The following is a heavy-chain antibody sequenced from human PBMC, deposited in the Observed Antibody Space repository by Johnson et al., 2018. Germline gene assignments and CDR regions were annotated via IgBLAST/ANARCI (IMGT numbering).Heavy chain of an antibody. CDR1: GFTFSSYW. J-gene: IGHJ3*02. Sequence: EVQLVETGGGLVQPGGSXRLSCAASGFTFSSYWMSWVRQAPGKGLEWVANIKQDGSEKYYVDSVKGRFTISRDNAKNSLYLQMNSLRAEDTALYYCARVDQYSYGYDAFDIWGQGTMVTVSS. CDR3: ARVDQYSYGYDAFDI. D-gene: IGHD5-18*01. CDR2: IKQDGSEK. V-gene: IGHV3-7*03.